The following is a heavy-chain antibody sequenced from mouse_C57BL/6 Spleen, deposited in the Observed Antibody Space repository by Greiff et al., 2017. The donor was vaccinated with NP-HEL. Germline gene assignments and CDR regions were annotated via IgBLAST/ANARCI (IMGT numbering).Heavy chain of an antibody. CDR2: IHPNSGST. CDR1: GYTFTSYW. CDR3: ARQDDGYYVAMDY. Sequence: QVQLQQPGAELVKPGASVKLSCKASGYTFTSYWMHWVKQRPGQGLEWIGMIHPNSGSTNYNEKFKSKATLTVDKSSSTVYMQLSSLTSEDSAVYYCARQDDGYYVAMDYWGQGTSVTVSS. V-gene: IGHV1-64*01. J-gene: IGHJ4*01. D-gene: IGHD2-3*01.